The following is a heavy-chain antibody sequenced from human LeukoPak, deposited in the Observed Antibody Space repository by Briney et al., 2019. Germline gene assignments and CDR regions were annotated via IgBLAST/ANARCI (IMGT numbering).Heavy chain of an antibody. V-gene: IGHV3-23*01. Sequence: GGSLRLSCAVSGFTFSRHAMTWVRQAPGKGLEWVSGISGRGAATYYADSVKGRFTISRGNFKNILSLQMDSLRAEDTAVYYCAKRADDDGDLDYWGQGTLVTVSS. D-gene: IGHD3-16*01. CDR3: AKRADDDGDLDY. CDR1: GFTFSRHA. J-gene: IGHJ4*02. CDR2: ISGRGAAT.